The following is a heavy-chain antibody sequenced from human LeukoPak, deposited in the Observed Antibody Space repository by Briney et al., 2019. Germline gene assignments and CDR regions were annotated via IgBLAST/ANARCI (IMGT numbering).Heavy chain of an antibody. CDR2: ISYDGSSK. CDR3: ARARSSYGYGDAFDI. CDR1: GFTFSDYY. D-gene: IGHD5-18*01. Sequence: GGSLRLSCAASGFTFSDYYMSWIRQAPGKGLEWVAVISYDGSSKYYADSVKGRFTISRDNSKNTLYLQMNSLRAEDTAVYYCARARSSYGYGDAFDIWGQGTMVTVSS. J-gene: IGHJ3*02. V-gene: IGHV3-30*19.